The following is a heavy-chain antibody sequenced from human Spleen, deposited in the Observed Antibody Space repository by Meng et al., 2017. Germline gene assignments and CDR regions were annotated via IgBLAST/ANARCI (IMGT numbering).Heavy chain of an antibody. Sequence: GGSLRLSCAASGFRFNSYAMHWVRQTPGKGLEWVSVISYDGSNKYYGDSVKGRFTISRDNSKNTLYLQMNSLRGEDTAVYYWAREDKWELLRNGVEPWGQGTLVTVSS. J-gene: IGHJ5*02. V-gene: IGHV3-30*01. D-gene: IGHD1-26*01. CDR2: ISYDGSNK. CDR3: AREDKWELLRNGVEP. CDR1: GFRFNSYA.